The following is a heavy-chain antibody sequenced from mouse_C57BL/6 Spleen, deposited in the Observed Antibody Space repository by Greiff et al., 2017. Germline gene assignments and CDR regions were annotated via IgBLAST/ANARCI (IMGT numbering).Heavy chain of an antibody. CDR2: IHPNSGST. D-gene: IGHD2-4*01. J-gene: IGHJ4*01. CDR1: GYTFTSYW. V-gene: IGHV1-64*01. Sequence: VKLQQPGAELVKPGASVKLSCKASGYTFTSYWMHWVKQRPGQGLEWIGMIHPNSGSTNYNEKFKSKATLTVDKSSSTAYMQLSSLTSEDSAVYYCARDYYDYDGRAMDYWGQGTSVTVSS. CDR3: ARDYYDYDGRAMDY.